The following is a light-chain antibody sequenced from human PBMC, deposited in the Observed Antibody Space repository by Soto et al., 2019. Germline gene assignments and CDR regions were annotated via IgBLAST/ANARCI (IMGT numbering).Light chain of an antibody. CDR3: QQSYSTPYT. J-gene: IGKJ2*01. V-gene: IGKV1-39*01. CDR2: DAS. Sequence: DIQMTQSPSSVSASVGDRVTITCRASQNIWRLLAWYQQKPGKAPELLIYDASSLQSGVPSRFSGSGSGTDFTLTISSLQPEDFATYYCQQSYSTPYTFGQGTKLEIK. CDR1: QNIWRL.